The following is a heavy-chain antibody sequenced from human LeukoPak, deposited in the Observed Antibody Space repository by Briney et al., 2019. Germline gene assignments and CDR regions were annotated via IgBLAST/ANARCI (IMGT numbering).Heavy chain of an antibody. D-gene: IGHD5-24*01. CDR1: GYTFTGYY. V-gene: IGHV1-2*02. CDR2: INPNSGGT. Sequence: AAVKVSCKASGYTFTGYYMHWVRQAPGQGLEWMGWINPNSGGTNYAQKFQGRVTMTRDTSISTAYMELSRLRSDDTAVYYCARDIPGRDGYNWLSQGIDYWGQGTLVTVSS. J-gene: IGHJ4*02. CDR3: ARDIPGRDGYNWLSQGIDY.